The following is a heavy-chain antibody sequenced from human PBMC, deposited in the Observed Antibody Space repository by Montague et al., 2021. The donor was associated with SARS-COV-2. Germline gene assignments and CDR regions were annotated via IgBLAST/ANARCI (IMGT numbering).Heavy chain of an antibody. V-gene: IGHV4-34*01. D-gene: IGHD3-22*01. J-gene: IGHJ5*02. CDR1: GMSFSGYY. Sequence: SETLSLTCAVSGMSFSGYYWSWIRQPPGKGLEWIGDINHSGSSNYNPSLNSRVTISVDTSRNQFSLKLSSVTAADTAVYYCARGPRITMIVVVITDMWFDPWAQGTLVTVSS. CDR3: ARGPRITMIVVVITDMWFDP. CDR2: INHSGSS.